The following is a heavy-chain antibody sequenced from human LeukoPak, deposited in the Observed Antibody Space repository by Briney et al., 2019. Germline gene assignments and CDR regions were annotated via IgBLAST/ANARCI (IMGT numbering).Heavy chain of an antibody. V-gene: IGHV3-11*01. D-gene: IGHD3/OR15-3a*01. CDR1: GFTRSDYN. CDR2: SSSSGSTI. J-gene: IGHJ4*02. Sequence: GSLRLSCAASGFTRSDYNMSCIRQAPGRGQEWVSYSSSSGSTIYYADSVKGRFAISRDNAKNSLYLQMNSLRVEDTAVYYCARRRDFIDYWGQGTLVTVSS. CDR3: ARRRDFIDY.